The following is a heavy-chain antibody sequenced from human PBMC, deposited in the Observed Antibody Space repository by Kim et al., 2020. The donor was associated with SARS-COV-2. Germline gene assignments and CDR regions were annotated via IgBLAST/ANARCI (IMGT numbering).Heavy chain of an antibody. Sequence: GGSLRLSCAASGFTFSDHYMSWIRQSPGKGLEWVSYTSSGGGTIYYADSVKGRFTISRDNAKNSLFLQMNSLRAEDTALYYCARMRSYYGGPDYWGQGTL. CDR2: TSSGGGTI. V-gene: IGHV3-11*01. J-gene: IGHJ4*02. CDR3: ARMRSYYGGPDY. D-gene: IGHD1-26*01. CDR1: GFTFSDHY.